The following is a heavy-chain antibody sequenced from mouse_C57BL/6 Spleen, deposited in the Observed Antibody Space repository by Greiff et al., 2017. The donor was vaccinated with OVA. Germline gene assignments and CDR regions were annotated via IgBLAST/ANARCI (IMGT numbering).Heavy chain of an antibody. CDR1: GYTFTSYW. V-gene: IGHV1-50*01. CDR3: ARGDPYFDY. CDR2: IDPSDSYT. J-gene: IGHJ2*01. Sequence: QVQLQQPGAELVKPGASVKLSCKASGYTFTSYWMQWVKQRPGQGLEWIGEIDPSDSYTNYNQKFKGKATLTVDTSSSTAYMQLSSLTSEDSAVYYCARGDPYFDYWGQGTTLTVSS.